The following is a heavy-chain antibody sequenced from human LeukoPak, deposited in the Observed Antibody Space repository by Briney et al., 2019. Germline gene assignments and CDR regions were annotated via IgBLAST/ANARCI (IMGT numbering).Heavy chain of an antibody. CDR1: RFTFSSYW. CDR3: ARDDYYDSSGYYRAYYYYGMDV. J-gene: IGHJ6*02. D-gene: IGHD3-22*01. Sequence: GGSLRLSCAASRFTFSSYWMTWVRQAPGKGLEWVASINQDGSEQYYVDSVKGRFTISRDNAKNSLYLQMNSLRAEDTAVYYCARDDYYDSSGYYRAYYYYGMDVWGQGTTVTVSS. V-gene: IGHV3-7*01. CDR2: INQDGSEQ.